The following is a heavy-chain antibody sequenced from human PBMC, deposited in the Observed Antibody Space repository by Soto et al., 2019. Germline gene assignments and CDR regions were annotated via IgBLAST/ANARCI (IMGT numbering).Heavy chain of an antibody. CDR1: GFSFSNSG. J-gene: IGHJ4*02. Sequence: GGSRRLSCTASGFSFSNSGIQWVRQTPGKGLEWVALISFDGDKYYVDSVKGRFTISRDNPTNTVYLQMNRLRPEDTGVYYCARDYARGWCQFWGQGTLVTVSS. V-gene: IGHV3-30*03. CDR3: ARDYARGWCQF. CDR2: ISFDGDK. D-gene: IGHD2-8*02.